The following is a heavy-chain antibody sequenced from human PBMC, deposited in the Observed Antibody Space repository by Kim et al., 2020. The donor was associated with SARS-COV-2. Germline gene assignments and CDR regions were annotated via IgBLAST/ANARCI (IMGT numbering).Heavy chain of an antibody. D-gene: IGHD3-10*01. Sequence: FNPSLKSRVTISVDTSKNQFSLKLSSVTAADTAVYYCARDEENSAAAFDIWGQGTMVTVSS. V-gene: IGHV4-59*01. J-gene: IGHJ3*02. CDR3: ARDEENSAAAFDI.